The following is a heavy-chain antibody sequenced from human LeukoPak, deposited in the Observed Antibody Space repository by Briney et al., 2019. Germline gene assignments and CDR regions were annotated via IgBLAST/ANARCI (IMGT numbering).Heavy chain of an antibody. CDR2: ITSSSSYI. CDR1: GLPFSSYT. D-gene: IGHD2-2*02. V-gene: IGHV3-21*01. Sequence: GGSLRLSCAASGLPFSSYTMNWVRQAPGKGLEWVSSITSSSSYIYYADSVKGRFTISRDNAKNSLYLQMNSLRAEDTAVYYCAKDQDCSSTSCYNAFDIWGQGTMVTVSS. J-gene: IGHJ3*02. CDR3: AKDQDCSSTSCYNAFDI.